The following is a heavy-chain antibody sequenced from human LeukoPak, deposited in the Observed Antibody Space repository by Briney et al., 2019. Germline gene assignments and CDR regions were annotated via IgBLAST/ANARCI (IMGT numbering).Heavy chain of an antibody. Sequence: PGGSLRLSCAASGFTFSSYAMHWIRQAPGKGLAWVSHINTDGSTTNYADSVKGRFTISRDNNKNTLHLQMNNLRAEDTAVYYCAREISGRDDYWGQGTLVTVSS. CDR1: GFTFSSYA. CDR2: INTDGSTT. CDR3: AREISGRDDY. J-gene: IGHJ4*02. D-gene: IGHD2-15*01. V-gene: IGHV3-74*01.